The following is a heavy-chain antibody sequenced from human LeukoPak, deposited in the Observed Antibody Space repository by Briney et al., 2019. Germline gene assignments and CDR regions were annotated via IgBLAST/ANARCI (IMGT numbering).Heavy chain of an antibody. V-gene: IGHV4-59*08. CDR2: IYYSGST. CDR3: ARRTYYDLWSRKPQANSYYYIAG. CDR1: GVSLSSYF. J-gene: IGHJ6*03. D-gene: IGHD3-3*01. Sequence: SETLSLTCSVSGVSLSSYFWSWVRQPPGKGLEWIGYIYYSGSTNYNPSLKSRVTISVDTSKNQFSLKLSSVTAADTAVYYCARRTYYDLWSRKPQANSYYYIAGGGKRTTVTVSS.